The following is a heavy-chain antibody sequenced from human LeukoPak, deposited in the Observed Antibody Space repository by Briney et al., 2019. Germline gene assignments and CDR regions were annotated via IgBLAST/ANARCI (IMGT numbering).Heavy chain of an antibody. D-gene: IGHD3-16*02. J-gene: IGHJ4*02. Sequence: GSSVKVSCKXSGGTFSSYAISWVRQAPGQGLEWMGGIIPIFGTANYAQKFQGRVTITADESTSTAYMELSSLRSEDTAVYYCARGARRPRDHDYVWGSYRPYYFDYWGQGTLVTVSS. CDR1: GGTFSSYA. CDR2: IIPIFGTA. V-gene: IGHV1-69*01. CDR3: ARGARRPRDHDYVWGSYRPYYFDY.